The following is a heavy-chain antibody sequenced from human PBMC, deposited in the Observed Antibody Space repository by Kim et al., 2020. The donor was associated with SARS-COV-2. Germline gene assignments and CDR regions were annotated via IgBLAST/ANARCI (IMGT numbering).Heavy chain of an antibody. J-gene: IGHJ6*01. CDR1: GFTFSSYW. D-gene: IGHD3-22*01. V-gene: IGHV3-74*01. CDR3: ARVSRSGYPYYYYGLDV. Sequence: GGSLRLSCAASGFTFSSYWMHWVRQAPGKGLVWVSRINSDGSSKSYADSVKGRFTISRDNAKNTLYLQMNSLRAEDTAVYYCARVSRSGYPYYYYGLDVRGQGT. CDR2: INSDGSSK.